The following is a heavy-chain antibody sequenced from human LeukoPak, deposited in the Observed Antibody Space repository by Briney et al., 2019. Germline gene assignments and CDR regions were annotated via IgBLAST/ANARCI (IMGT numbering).Heavy chain of an antibody. D-gene: IGHD3-3*01. CDR2: INPNSGGT. Sequence: GASVKVSCKASGYTFTGYYMHWVRQAPGQGLEWMGWINPNSGGTNYAQKFQGRVTMTRDTSISTAYMELSRLRSDDTAVYYCARDVAPHFTISGVVITGLDYWGQGTLVTVSS. CDR3: ARDVAPHFTISGVVITGLDY. J-gene: IGHJ4*02. CDR1: GYTFTGYY. V-gene: IGHV1-2*02.